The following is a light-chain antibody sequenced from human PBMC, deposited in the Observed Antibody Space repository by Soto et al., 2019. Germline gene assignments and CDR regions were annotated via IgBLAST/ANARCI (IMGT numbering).Light chain of an antibody. V-gene: IGKV3-20*01. CDR3: QQYHTSPSLT. J-gene: IGKJ4*01. Sequence: EIVLTQSPVTLSLSPGEIATLSCSASQSVSDTHVAWYQQKPGQAPWLVIYGGSSRATGIPDRFSGSGSGTDFTLTISRLEPEDFAVYYCQQYHTSPSLTFGGGTKVDIK. CDR2: GGS. CDR1: QSVSDTH.